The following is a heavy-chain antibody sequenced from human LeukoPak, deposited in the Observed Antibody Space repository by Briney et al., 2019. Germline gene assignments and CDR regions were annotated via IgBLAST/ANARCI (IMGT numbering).Heavy chain of an antibody. V-gene: IGHV3-7*05. CDR3: AVDRSVFDY. Sequence: GGSLTLSCSVSGFTFNTYWMSWVREAPGKGLEWVANIKQDGSEKYYVDSVKGRFTISRDHAKKSLYLQMNSLRAEDTAVYYCAVDRSVFDYWGQGTLVTVSS. CDR1: GFTFNTYW. CDR2: IKQDGSEK. J-gene: IGHJ4*02.